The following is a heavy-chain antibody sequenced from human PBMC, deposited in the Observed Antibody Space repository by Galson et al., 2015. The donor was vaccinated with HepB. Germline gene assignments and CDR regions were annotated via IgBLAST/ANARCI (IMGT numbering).Heavy chain of an antibody. Sequence: PALVKPTQTLTLTCTFSGLSLSTSGVSVGWIRKPPGKALEWLALIYWDDDKRYSPSLQRRLSITKDTSKGQVVLTMTNMDPVGTATYYCAHSHIGVDGIYKEEKSFDSWGQGTLVIVSS. CDR2: IYWDDDK. CDR1: GLSLSTSGVS. J-gene: IGHJ4*02. CDR3: AHSHIGVDGIYKEEKSFDS. V-gene: IGHV2-5*02. D-gene: IGHD2-2*01.